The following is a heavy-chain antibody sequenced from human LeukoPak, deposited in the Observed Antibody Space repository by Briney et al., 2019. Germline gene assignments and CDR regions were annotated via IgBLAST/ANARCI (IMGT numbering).Heavy chain of an antibody. Sequence: VPLSLSCAAPGFTFSSYAMSWDRQPPGRGLEWVSAISGSGCRTYYADSVKGRITNSRDNSKNTLYLQMNSLRAEDAAVYYCAKDRGDCSSTSCPRSPYYYYYMDVWGKGTTVTVSS. CDR3: AKDRGDCSSTSCPRSPYYYYYMDV. CDR1: GFTFSSYA. CDR2: ISGSGCRT. J-gene: IGHJ6*03. V-gene: IGHV3-23*01. D-gene: IGHD2-2*01.